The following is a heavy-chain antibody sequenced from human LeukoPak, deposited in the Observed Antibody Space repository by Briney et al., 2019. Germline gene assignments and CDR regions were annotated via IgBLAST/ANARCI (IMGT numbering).Heavy chain of an antibody. D-gene: IGHD3-22*01. CDR2: ISSSSSTI. CDR1: GFTFSSYS. J-gene: IGHJ4*02. CDR3: ARGPTYYYDSSGYYLLDY. V-gene: IGHV3-48*04. Sequence: GGSLRLSCAASGFTFSSYSMNWVRQAPGKGLEWVSYISSSSSTIYYADSVKGRFTISRDNAKNSLYLQMNSLRAEDTAVYYCARGPTYYYDSSGYYLLDYWGQGTLVTVSS.